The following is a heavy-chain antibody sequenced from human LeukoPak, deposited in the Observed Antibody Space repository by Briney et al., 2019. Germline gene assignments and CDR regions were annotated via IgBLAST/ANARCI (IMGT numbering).Heavy chain of an antibody. CDR3: PSPLYYYMDV. CDR1: GGSFSGYY. CDR2: INHSGST. D-gene: IGHD3-10*01. V-gene: IGHV4-34*01. J-gene: IGHJ6*03. Sequence: NPSETLSLTCAVYGGSFSGYYWSWIRQPPGKGLEWIGEINHSGSTNYNPSLKSRVTISVDTSKNQFSLKLSSVTAADYGSGRAPSPLYYYMDVWGKGTTVTVSS.